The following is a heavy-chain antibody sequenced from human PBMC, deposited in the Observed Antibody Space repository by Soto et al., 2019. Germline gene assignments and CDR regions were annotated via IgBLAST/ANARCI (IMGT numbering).Heavy chain of an antibody. CDR1: GFTFSSYA. J-gene: IGHJ4*01. CDR3: ARDPTDYGEYGGFLDY. V-gene: IGHV3-30-3*01. D-gene: IGHD4-17*01. CDR2: LSFDGSKK. Sequence: GGSLRLSCAASGFTFSSYALHWVRQAPGKGLEWVAVLSFDGSKKFYADSVKGRFSISRDNAKNTLYLQMNSLRGEDTAVYYCARDPTDYGEYGGFLDYWGHGTLVTVSS.